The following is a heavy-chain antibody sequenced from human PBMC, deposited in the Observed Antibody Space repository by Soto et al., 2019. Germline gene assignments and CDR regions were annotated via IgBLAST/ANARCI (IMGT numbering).Heavy chain of an antibody. D-gene: IGHD3-16*02. CDR1: GGTFSSYA. Sequence: QVQLVQSGAEVKKPGSSVKVSCKASGGTFSSYAISWVRQAPGQGLEWMGGIIPIFGTANYAQKFQGRVTITADESTSTAYMELSSLRSEDTAVYYCARVYRPPTVGYYHGMDVWGQGTTVTVSS. V-gene: IGHV1-69*01. CDR3: ARVYRPPTVGYYHGMDV. J-gene: IGHJ6*02. CDR2: IIPIFGTA.